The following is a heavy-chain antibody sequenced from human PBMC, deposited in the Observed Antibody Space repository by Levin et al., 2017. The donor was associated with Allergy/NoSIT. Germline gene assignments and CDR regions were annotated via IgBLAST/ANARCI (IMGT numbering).Heavy chain of an antibody. CDR3: ARRQYSNYVFDY. CDR2: IFYRGST. V-gene: IGHV4-39*01. Sequence: SETLSLTCTVSGGSISSSSYYWGWIRHPPGKGLEWIGSIFYRGSTYYNPSLKSRVTISVDTSKNQFSLKLSSVTAADTAVYYCARRQYSNYVFDYWGQGTLVTVSS. D-gene: IGHD3-16*01. J-gene: IGHJ4*02. CDR1: GGSISSSSYY.